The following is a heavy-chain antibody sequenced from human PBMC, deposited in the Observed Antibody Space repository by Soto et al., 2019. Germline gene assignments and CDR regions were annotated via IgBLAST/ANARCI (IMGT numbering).Heavy chain of an antibody. CDR3: ARDADSSGLHY. V-gene: IGHV3-53*02. CDR1: GFTVSGMF. D-gene: IGHD6-19*01. J-gene: IGHJ4*02. CDR2: IYPAGPT. Sequence: EVSLVETGGGLIHPGGSLRLSCAASGFTVSGMFMNWVRQAPGKGLEWVSVIYPAGPTYYADSVKGRFTISRDNSKNTQFLQLNNLRAEDTAVYYCARDADSSGLHYWGQGILVTVSS.